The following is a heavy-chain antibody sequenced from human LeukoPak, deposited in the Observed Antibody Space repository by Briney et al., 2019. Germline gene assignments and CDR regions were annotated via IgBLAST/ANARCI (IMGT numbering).Heavy chain of an antibody. Sequence: VASVKVSCKASGYTFTGYYMHWVRQAPGQGLEWMGWINPNSGGTNYAQKFQGRVTMTRDTSISTAYMELSRLRSDDTAVYYCARGLGEGSSSDWFDPWGQGTLVTVSS. J-gene: IGHJ5*02. D-gene: IGHD6-13*01. V-gene: IGHV1-2*02. CDR1: GYTFTGYY. CDR2: INPNSGGT. CDR3: ARGLGEGSSSDWFDP.